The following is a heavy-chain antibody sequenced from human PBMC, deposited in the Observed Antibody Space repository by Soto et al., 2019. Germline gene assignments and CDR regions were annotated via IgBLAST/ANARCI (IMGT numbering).Heavy chain of an antibody. V-gene: IGHV3-21*01. J-gene: IGHJ4*02. D-gene: IGHD6-13*01. CDR1: GFTFSSYW. CDR3: AREGIAAALDY. Sequence: GGSLRLSCAASGFTFSSYWMHWVRQAPGKGLEWVSRISSDSSYIYYADPVKGRFTISRDNAKNSLYLQVNSLRAEDTAVYYCAREGIAAALDYWGQGTLVTVSS. CDR2: ISSDSSYI.